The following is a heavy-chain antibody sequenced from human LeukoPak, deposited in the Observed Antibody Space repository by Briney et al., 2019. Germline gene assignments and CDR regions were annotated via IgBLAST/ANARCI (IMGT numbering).Heavy chain of an antibody. J-gene: IGHJ4*02. V-gene: IGHV3-15*01. CDR3: GADVPGGTYPLDY. CDR1: GFTFSNAW. Sequence: NPGGSLRLSCAASGFTFSNAWMSWVRQAPGKGLEWVGRIKSKTDGGTTDYAAPVKGRFTISRDDSKNTLYLQMNSLKTEDTAVYYCGADVPGGTYPLDYWGQGTLVTVSS. CDR2: IKSKTDGGTT. D-gene: IGHD3-10*02.